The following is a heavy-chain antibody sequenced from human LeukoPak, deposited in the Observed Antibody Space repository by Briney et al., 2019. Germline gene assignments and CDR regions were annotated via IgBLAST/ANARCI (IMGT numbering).Heavy chain of an antibody. V-gene: IGHV3-7*01. CDR2: INQDGSER. Sequence: GGSLRLSCAASGFTFGDFYMSWVRHIPGKGLEWVANINQDGSERYYVDSVRGRFTISRDNAKNSVYLQMNSLRAEDTAVYYCARGKSNYGDYVDYWGQGILVTVSS. D-gene: IGHD4-17*01. J-gene: IGHJ4*02. CDR1: GFTFGDFY. CDR3: ARGKSNYGDYVDY.